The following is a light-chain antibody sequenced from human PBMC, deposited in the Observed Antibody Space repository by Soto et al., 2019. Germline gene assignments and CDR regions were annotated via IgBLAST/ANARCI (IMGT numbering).Light chain of an antibody. CDR2: DVS. CDR1: SSDVGGYTY. Sequence: QSVLTQPASVSGSPGQSITISCAGTSSDVGGYTYVSWYQQHPGKAPKLMIYDVSNRPSGVSNRFSGSNSGNTASLTISGLQPEDEADYYCTSYTSSSPPPFLGGGTKVTVL. CDR3: TSYTSSSPPPF. V-gene: IGLV2-14*01. J-gene: IGLJ1*01.